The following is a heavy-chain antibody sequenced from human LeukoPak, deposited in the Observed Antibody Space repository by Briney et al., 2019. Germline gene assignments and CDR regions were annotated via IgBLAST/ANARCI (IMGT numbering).Heavy chain of an antibody. CDR3: ARKEVGFDP. J-gene: IGHJ5*02. V-gene: IGHV4-30-2*01. CDR1: GGSISSGGYS. Sequence: SQTLSLTCAVSGGSISSGGYSWSWIRQPPGKSLEWIGYIYHSGSTYYNPSLKSRVTISVDRSKNQFSLKLSSVTAADTAVYYCARKEVGFDPWGQGTLVTVSS. D-gene: IGHD2-15*01. CDR2: IYHSGST.